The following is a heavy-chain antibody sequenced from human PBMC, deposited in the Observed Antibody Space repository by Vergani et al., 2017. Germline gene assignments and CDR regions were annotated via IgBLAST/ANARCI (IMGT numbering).Heavy chain of an antibody. V-gene: IGHV3-30*02. J-gene: IGHJ4*02. CDR2: IRYDGSNK. Sequence: QVQLVESGGGVVQPGGSLRLSCAASGFTFSSYGMHWVRQAPGKGLEWVAFIRYDGSNKYYADSVKGRFTISRDNSKNTLYLQMNSLRAEDTAVYYCAKGEDYYDSVGPVWRRGTLVAVSS. D-gene: IGHD3-10*01. CDR3: AKGEDYYDSVGPV. CDR1: GFTFSSYG.